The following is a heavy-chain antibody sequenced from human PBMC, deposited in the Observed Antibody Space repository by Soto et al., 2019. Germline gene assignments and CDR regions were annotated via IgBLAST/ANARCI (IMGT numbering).Heavy chain of an antibody. Sequence: PSETLFLTCVAYGLSFSGYYRSWIRQPPGAGLEGIGEMNHEGNTNYNPSLKSRVTLSVDTSKNQFSLKLSSVTAADTAVYYCARGRSSGWYSPPRTRWFDPWGQGTLVTVSS. CDR2: MNHEGNT. CDR1: GLSFSGYY. D-gene: IGHD6-19*01. V-gene: IGHV4-34*01. CDR3: ARGRSSGWYSPPRTRWFDP. J-gene: IGHJ5*02.